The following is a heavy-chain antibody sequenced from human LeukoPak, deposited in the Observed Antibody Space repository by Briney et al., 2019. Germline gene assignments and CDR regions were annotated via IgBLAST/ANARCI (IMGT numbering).Heavy chain of an antibody. Sequence: GGSLRLSCAASGFTFSSYGMSWVRQAPGKGLQWISAISGSGGSTYYVDSVKGRFTISRDNAKNSVYLQMNSLRVEDTAVYFCARDYIGGWNDHWGQGTLVTVSS. D-gene: IGHD3-16*01. CDR2: ISGSGGST. V-gene: IGHV3-23*01. CDR3: ARDYIGGWNDH. CDR1: GFTFSSYG. J-gene: IGHJ4*02.